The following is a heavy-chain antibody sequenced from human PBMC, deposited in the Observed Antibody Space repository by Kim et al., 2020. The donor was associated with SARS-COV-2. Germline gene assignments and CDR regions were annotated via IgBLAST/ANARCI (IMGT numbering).Heavy chain of an antibody. CDR1: GYTFTSYG. V-gene: IGHV1-18*01. CDR2: ISAYNGNT. Sequence: ASVKVSCKASGYTFTSYGISWVRQAPGQGLEWMGWISAYNGNTNYAQKLQGRVTMTTDTSTSTAYMELRSLRSDDTAVYYCARGSGITMVRGVMGDYWGQGTLVTVSS. D-gene: IGHD3-10*01. J-gene: IGHJ4*02. CDR3: ARGSGITMVRGVMGDY.